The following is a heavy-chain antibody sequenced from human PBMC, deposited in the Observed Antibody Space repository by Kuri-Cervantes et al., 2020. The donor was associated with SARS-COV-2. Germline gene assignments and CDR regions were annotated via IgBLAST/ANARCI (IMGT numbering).Heavy chain of an antibody. D-gene: IGHD3-10*01. CDR1: GYTFTGYY. CDR3: ARGMVRGIIQYYYYAMDV. V-gene: IGHV1-2*04. CDR2: INPNSGGT. J-gene: IGHJ6*02. Sequence: ASVKVSCKASGYTFTGYYMHWVRQAPGQGLEWMGWINPNSGGTNYAQKFQGWVTMTRDTSISTAYMELSRLRSDDTAVYYCARGMVRGIIQYYYYAMDVWGQGTTVTDSS.